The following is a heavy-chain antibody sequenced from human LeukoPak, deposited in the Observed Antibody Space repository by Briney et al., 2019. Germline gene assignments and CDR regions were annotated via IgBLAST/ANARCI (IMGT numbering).Heavy chain of an antibody. Sequence: PSETLSLTCAVSGGSISSGGYSWSWIRQPPGKGLEWIGYIYHGGSTYYNPSLKSRVTISVDRSKNQFSLKLSSVTAADTAVYYCARVVPSGRMDVWGQGTTVTVSS. CDR1: GGSISSGGYS. V-gene: IGHV4-30-2*01. D-gene: IGHD6-19*01. CDR3: ARVVPSGRMDV. J-gene: IGHJ6*02. CDR2: IYHGGST.